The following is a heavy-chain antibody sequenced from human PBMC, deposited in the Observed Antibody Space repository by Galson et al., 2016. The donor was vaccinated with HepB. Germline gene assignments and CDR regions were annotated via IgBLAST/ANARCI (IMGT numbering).Heavy chain of an antibody. V-gene: IGHV3-73*01. CDR2: IGSKTKSYAT. Sequence: SLRLSCAASGFTFSGSAMHWVRQASGKGLEWVGRIGSKTKSYATAYAASVKDRFTISRDDSKNTAYLQMNSLKTEDTAVYYCLTYYYDSSGRQSYWGQGTLVTVSS. CDR3: LTYYYDSSGRQSY. J-gene: IGHJ4*02. CDR1: GFTFSGSA. D-gene: IGHD3-22*01.